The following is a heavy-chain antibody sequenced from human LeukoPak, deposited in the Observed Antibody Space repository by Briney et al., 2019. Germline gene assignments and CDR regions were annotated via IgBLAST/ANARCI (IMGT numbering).Heavy chain of an antibody. CDR3: ARRSSTWDNWFDP. V-gene: IGHV1-69*05. CDR2: IIPIFGTA. CDR1: GGTFSSYA. J-gene: IGHJ5*02. Sequence: SVKVSCKASGGTFSSYAISWVRQAPGQGLEWMGGIIPIFGTANYAQKFQGRVTITTDESTSTAYMELSSLRSEDTAAYYCARRSSTWDNWFDPWGQGTLVTVSS. D-gene: IGHD2-2*01.